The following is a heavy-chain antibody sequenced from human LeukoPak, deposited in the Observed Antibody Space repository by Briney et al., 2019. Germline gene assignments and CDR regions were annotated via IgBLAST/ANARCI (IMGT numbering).Heavy chain of an antibody. D-gene: IGHD3-22*01. J-gene: IGHJ4*02. Sequence: GASVKVSCKPSGYTFTGYYIHWVRQAPGQGLEWMGWINPNSGGTNYAQKVQDRGTMTGDTSISTAYMELSGLKSDDTAVYYCARAPMIVVIFPPRLDYWGQGTLVTVSS. V-gene: IGHV1-2*02. CDR2: INPNSGGT. CDR1: GYTFTGYY. CDR3: ARAPMIVVIFPPRLDY.